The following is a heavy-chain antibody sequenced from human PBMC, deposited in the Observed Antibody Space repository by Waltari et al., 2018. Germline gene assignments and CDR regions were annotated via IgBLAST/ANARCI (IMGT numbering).Heavy chain of an antibody. Sequence: QVQLVQSGAEGKTPGASVTVSCKASGYTFSDFYMHWLRQAPGQGLEWMGFINPNSGDTKYAQTFQGRVTMTRDMSITTAYMELSSLRSDDTAAYYCARGNPLHNGDRMIFAYWGQGALVAVSS. J-gene: IGHJ4*02. V-gene: IGHV1-2*02. CDR1: GYTFSDFY. CDR2: INPNSGDT. CDR3: ARGNPLHNGDRMIFAY. D-gene: IGHD4-17*01.